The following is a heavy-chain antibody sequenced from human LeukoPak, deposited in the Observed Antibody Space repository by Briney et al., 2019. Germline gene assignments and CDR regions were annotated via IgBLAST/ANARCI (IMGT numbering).Heavy chain of an antibody. CDR1: DGSINSYY. D-gene: IGHD1-26*01. CDR2: IYYNGNT. Sequence: KPSETLSLTCSVSDGSINSYYWNWNRRPPGKGLEWIGYIYYNGNTNYSPSLKSRVTMSVDTSKNLFSLKVSSVTAADTAVYYCARGRSNYYGMDVWGQGTTVTVSS. CDR3: ARGRSNYYGMDV. V-gene: IGHV4-59*01. J-gene: IGHJ6*02.